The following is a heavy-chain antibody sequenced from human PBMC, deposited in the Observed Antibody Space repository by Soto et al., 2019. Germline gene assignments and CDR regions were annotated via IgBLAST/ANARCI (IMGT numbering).Heavy chain of an antibody. Sequence: EVHLLESGGGLVQPGGSLRLSCAASGFIFSNYAVSWVRQAPGTGLEWVSGISGSGGLTYYADSVKGRFTISRDNSRDTLYLQMNSLRAEDTAVYYCAKFRGSTYSYHMDVWGKGTTVTVSS. D-gene: IGHD6-13*01. CDR2: ISGSGGLT. CDR3: AKFRGSTYSYHMDV. J-gene: IGHJ6*03. CDR1: GFIFSNYA. V-gene: IGHV3-23*01.